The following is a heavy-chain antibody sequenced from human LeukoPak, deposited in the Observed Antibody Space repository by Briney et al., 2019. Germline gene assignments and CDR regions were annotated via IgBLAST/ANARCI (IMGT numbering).Heavy chain of an antibody. Sequence: SETLSLTCAVYGGSFSGYYWSWIRQPPGKGLEWIGEINHGGSTNYNPSLKSRVTISEDTSKNHFSLKLRSVTAADTAVYYCARGGTAYYYGAGSYLAYWGQGALVTVSS. CDR1: GGSFSGYY. D-gene: IGHD3-10*01. CDR2: INHGGST. J-gene: IGHJ4*02. V-gene: IGHV4-34*01. CDR3: ARGGTAYYYGAGSYLAY.